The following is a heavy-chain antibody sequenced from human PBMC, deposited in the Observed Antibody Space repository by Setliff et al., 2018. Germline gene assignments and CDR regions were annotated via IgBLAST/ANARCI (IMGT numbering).Heavy chain of an antibody. CDR3: ARDDYGDYFGASNIDY. CDR1: GFTFSTYS. Sequence: GSLRLSCAASGFTFSTYSVNWVRQAPGKGLEWVSSISSSSSYIYYADSVKGRFTISRDNSKNTLYLQMNSLRAEDTAVYYCARDDYGDYFGASNIDYWGQGTLVTVSS. D-gene: IGHD4-17*01. CDR2: ISSSSSYI. V-gene: IGHV3-21*01. J-gene: IGHJ4*02.